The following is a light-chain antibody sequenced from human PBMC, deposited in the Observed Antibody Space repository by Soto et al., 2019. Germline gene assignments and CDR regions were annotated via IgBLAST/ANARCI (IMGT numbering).Light chain of an antibody. Sequence: QSALTQHPSASGSPGQPVTISCTGTSSDVGGYNYVSWYQQHPGKAPKLMIYEVSKRPSGVPDRFSGYKSGNTASLTGSGLQAEDEADYYWRSYAGSNLVVFGGGTKVTVL. J-gene: IGLJ2*01. CDR1: SSDVGGYNY. V-gene: IGLV2-8*01. CDR3: RSYAGSNLVV. CDR2: EVS.